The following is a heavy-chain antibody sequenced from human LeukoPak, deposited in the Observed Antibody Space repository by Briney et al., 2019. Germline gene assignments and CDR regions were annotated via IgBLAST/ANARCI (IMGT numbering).Heavy chain of an antibody. J-gene: IGHJ2*01. CDR1: GFTFSSYS. Sequence: GGSLRLSCAASGFTFSSYSMNWVRQAPGKGLEWVSSISSSSSYIYYADSVKGRFTISRDNAKNSLYLQMNSLRAEDTAVYYCARDPKTYWYFDLWGRGTLVTVPS. CDR3: ARDPKTYWYFDL. CDR2: ISSSSSYI. V-gene: IGHV3-21*01.